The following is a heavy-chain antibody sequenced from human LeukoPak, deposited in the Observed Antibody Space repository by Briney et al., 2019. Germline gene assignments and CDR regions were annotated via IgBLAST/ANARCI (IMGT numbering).Heavy chain of an antibody. V-gene: IGHV3-43*02. D-gene: IGHD1-26*01. J-gene: IGHJ3*02. Sequence: GGSLRLSCAASGFTFDDYAMHWVRQAPGKSLEWVSLISGDGGITYYADSVKGRFTISSDNSKNSLYLQMNSLRTEDTALYYCAKAPIVGTTRDGFDIWGQGTMVTVSS. CDR3: AKAPIVGTTRDGFDI. CDR2: ISGDGGIT. CDR1: GFTFDDYA.